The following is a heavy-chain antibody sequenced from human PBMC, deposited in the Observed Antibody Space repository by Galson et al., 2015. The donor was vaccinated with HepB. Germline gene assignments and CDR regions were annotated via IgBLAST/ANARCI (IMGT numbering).Heavy chain of an antibody. CDR1: GDSVSSNSGA. CDR3: FVQLERRSKYVEDY. D-gene: IGHD1-1*01. Sequence: CAISGDSVSSNSGAWNWIRQSPWRGLEWLGRTYYGSKWYNEYAVSVKSRITINPDTSKNQFSLQMNSVTPEDTAVYYCFVQLERRSKYVEDYWGQGTLVTVSS. CDR2: TYYGSKWYN. J-gene: IGHJ4*02. V-gene: IGHV6-1*01.